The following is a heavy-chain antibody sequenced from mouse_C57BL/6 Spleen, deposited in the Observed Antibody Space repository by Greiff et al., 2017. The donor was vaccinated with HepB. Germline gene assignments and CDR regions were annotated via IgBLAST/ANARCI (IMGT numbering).Heavy chain of an antibody. D-gene: IGHD2-1*01. Sequence: QVHVKQSGAELVKPGASVKLSCKASGYTFTEYTIHWVKQRSGQGLEWIGWFYPGSGSIKYNEKFKDKATLTADKSSSTVYMELSRLTSEDSAVYFCARHEDRDGLLWYPFAYWGQGTLVTVSA. CDR3: ARHEDRDGLLWYPFAY. J-gene: IGHJ3*01. CDR1: GYTFTEYT. V-gene: IGHV1-62-2*01. CDR2: FYPGSGSI.